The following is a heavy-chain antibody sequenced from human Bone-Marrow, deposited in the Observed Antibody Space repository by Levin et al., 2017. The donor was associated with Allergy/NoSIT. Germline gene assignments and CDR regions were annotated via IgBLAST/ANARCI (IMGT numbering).Heavy chain of an antibody. Sequence: PGGSLRLSCAASGFIFSSHWIHWVRQAPGKGLVWISFISNDGSVRSYADSVKGRFTISRDNAKNTLYLQMNRMRPEDTAVYFCARGGFGTGIDYWGQGTLVTASS. V-gene: IGHV3-74*01. CDR3: ARGGFGTGIDY. CDR1: GFIFSSHW. J-gene: IGHJ4*02. D-gene: IGHD3-10*01. CDR2: ISNDGSVR.